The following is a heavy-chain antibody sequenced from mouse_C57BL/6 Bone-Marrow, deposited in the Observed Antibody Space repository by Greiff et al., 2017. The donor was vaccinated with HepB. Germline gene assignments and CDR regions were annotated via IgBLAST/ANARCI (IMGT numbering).Heavy chain of an antibody. CDR3: ARYDYYAMDY. V-gene: IGHV1-82*01. J-gene: IGHJ4*01. CDR1: GYAFSSSW. Sequence: QVQLKESGPELVKPGASVKISCKASGYAFSSSWMNWVKQRPGKGLEWIGRIYPGDGDTNYNGKFKGKATLTADKSSSTAYMQLSSLTSEDSAVCFCARYDYYAMDYWGQGTSVTVSS. CDR2: IYPGDGDT.